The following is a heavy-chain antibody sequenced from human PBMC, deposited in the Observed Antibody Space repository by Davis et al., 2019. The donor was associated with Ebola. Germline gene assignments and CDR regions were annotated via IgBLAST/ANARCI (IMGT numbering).Heavy chain of an antibody. CDR3: ARGSCSGGSCYSYDY. CDR1: GYTFTGYY. CDR2: INPNSGGT. J-gene: IGHJ4*02. D-gene: IGHD2-15*01. V-gene: IGHV1-2*06. Sequence: AASVKVSCKASGYTFTGYYIHWVRQAPGQGLEWMGRINPNSGGTNYAQKFRGRVTMTRDTSISTAYMELTRLRSDDTAVYYCARGSCSGGSCYSYDYWGQGTLVTVSS.